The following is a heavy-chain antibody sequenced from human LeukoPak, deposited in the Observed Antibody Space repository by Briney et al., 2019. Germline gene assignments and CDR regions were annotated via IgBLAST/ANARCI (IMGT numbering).Heavy chain of an antibody. V-gene: IGHV3-23*01. Sequence: GGSLRLSCAASGFTFRNYSMNWVREAPGEGLEWVSGISDSGGTTDYADSVKGRFAISRDNSNNTLYLQMNSLRAEDTAVYSCAKARSGSSSSCYNYWGKGTTVTVSS. CDR3: AKARSGSSSSCYNY. CDR2: ISDSGGTT. J-gene: IGHJ6*04. D-gene: IGHD2-2*02. CDR1: GFTFRNYS.